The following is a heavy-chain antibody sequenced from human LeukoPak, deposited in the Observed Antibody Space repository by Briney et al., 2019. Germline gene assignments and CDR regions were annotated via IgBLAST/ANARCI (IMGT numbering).Heavy chain of an antibody. D-gene: IGHD2-2*01. Sequence: ASVKVSCKASGYTFTGYYMHWVRQAPGQGLEWMGWINPNSGGTNYAQKFQGRVTMTRDTSISTAYMELSRLRSDDTAVYYCARERKPYCSSTSCYYYYYMDVWGKGTTVTVSS. CDR3: ARERKPYCSSTSCYYYYYMDV. J-gene: IGHJ6*03. V-gene: IGHV1-2*02. CDR2: INPNSGGT. CDR1: GYTFTGYY.